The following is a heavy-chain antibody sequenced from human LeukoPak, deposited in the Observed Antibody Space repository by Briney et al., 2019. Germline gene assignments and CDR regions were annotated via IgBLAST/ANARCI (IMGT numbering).Heavy chain of an antibody. D-gene: IGHD5-18*01. J-gene: IGHJ4*02. CDR3: ARAFRQLWALDY. CDR2: IYYSGST. V-gene: IGHV4-31*03. CDR1: GGPISSGGYY. Sequence: SETLSLTCTVSGGPISSGGYYWSWIRQHPGKGLEWIGYIYYSGSTYYNPSLKSRVTISVDTSKNQFSLKLSSVTAADTAVYYCARAFRQLWALDYWGQGTLVTVSS.